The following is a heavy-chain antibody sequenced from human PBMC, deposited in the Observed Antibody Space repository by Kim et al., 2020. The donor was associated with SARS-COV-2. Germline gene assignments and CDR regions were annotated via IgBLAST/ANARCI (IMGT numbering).Heavy chain of an antibody. CDR1: GYTFTSYY. Sequence: ASVKVSCKASGYTFTSYYMHWVRQAPGQGLEWMGIINPSGGSTSYAQKFQGRVTMTRDTSTSTVYMELSSLRSEDTAVYYCARGLYSSGWYAALLYYWGQGTLVTVSS. CDR3: ARGLYSSGWYAALLYY. CDR2: INPSGGST. D-gene: IGHD6-19*01. J-gene: IGHJ4*02. V-gene: IGHV1-46*01.